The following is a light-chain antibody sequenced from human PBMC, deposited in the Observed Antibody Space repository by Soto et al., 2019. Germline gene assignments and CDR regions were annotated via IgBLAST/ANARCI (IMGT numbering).Light chain of an antibody. V-gene: IGLV2-14*03. CDR1: SSDVGSYNY. J-gene: IGLJ2*01. CDR3: SSYTSSSTIV. Sequence: QSALTQPASVSGSPGESITISCTGTSSDVGSYNYVSWYQQHPGKAPKVMIYDVSNRPSGVSNRFSGSKSGNTASLTISGLQAEDEADYYCSSYTSSSTIVFGGGTKVPVL. CDR2: DVS.